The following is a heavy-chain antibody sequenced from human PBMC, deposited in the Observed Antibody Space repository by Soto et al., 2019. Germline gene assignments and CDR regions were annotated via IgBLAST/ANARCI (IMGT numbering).Heavy chain of an antibody. D-gene: IGHD3-22*01. V-gene: IGHV3-7*03. Sequence: GGSLRLSCAASGFTFSSYWMSWVRQAPGKGLEWVANIKQDGSEKYYVDSVKGRFTISRDNAKNSLYLQMNSLRAEDTAVYYCARDGDYDSSGYDYWGQGTLVPVSS. J-gene: IGHJ4*02. CDR1: GFTFSSYW. CDR2: IKQDGSEK. CDR3: ARDGDYDSSGYDY.